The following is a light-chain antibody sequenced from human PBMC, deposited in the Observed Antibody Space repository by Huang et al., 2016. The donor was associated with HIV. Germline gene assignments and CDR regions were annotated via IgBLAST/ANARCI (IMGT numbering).Light chain of an antibody. CDR1: DHIRRF. V-gene: IGKV1-39*01. Sequence: IQMDQSPSSLSAFVGDRVTISCRSNDHIRRFLNWYHQEPGKAPRLLIYGASRLQSDVPSRMSGSGFGTDVTLTSSGLQPEDLGTYYCQERYSAPVTSFGGGTRLEIK. CDR3: QERYSAPVTS. CDR2: GAS. J-gene: IGKJ4*02.